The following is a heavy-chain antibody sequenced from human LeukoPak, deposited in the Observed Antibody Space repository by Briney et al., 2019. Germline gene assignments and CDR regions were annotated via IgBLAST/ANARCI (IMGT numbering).Heavy chain of an antibody. Sequence: ASVKVSCTASTNTFTGYYIHWVRQAPGQGLEWMGWINPNSGGTNYAQKFQGRVTMTRDTSTSTVYMELSSLRSEDTAVYYCARDGRVVARYYYYYMDVWGKGTTVTISS. CDR1: TNTFTGYY. V-gene: IGHV1-2*02. D-gene: IGHD2-15*01. CDR2: INPNSGGT. CDR3: ARDGRVVARYYYYYMDV. J-gene: IGHJ6*03.